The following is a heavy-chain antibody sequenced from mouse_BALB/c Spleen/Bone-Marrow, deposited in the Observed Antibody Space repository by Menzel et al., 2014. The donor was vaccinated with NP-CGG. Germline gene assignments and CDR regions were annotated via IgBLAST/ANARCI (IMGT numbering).Heavy chain of an antibody. V-gene: IGHV1S81*02. CDR3: TRLGYGNHWFAY. CDR2: INPSNGGT. Sequence: QVQLQQSGAELVKPGASVKLSCKASGYTFTSYYMYWVKQRPGQGLEWIGEINPSNGGTNFNEKFKSKATLTVDKSSNTAYMQLSSLTSEDSAVYYCTRLGYGNHWFAYWGQGTLVTVSA. D-gene: IGHD2-10*02. J-gene: IGHJ3*01. CDR1: GYTFTSYY.